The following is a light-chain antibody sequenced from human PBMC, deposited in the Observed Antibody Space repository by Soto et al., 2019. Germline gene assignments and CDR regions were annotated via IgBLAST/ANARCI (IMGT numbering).Light chain of an antibody. CDR1: SSDVGGYKY. Sequence: QSALTQPPSASGSPGQSVTISCTGTSSDVGGYKYVSWYQQHPGKAPKLMIYEVSKRPSGVPDRFSGSKSGNTASLTVSGLQAEDEADYYCSSYAGSYAYVFGTVTKLTVL. V-gene: IGLV2-8*01. CDR3: SSYAGSYAYV. CDR2: EVS. J-gene: IGLJ1*01.